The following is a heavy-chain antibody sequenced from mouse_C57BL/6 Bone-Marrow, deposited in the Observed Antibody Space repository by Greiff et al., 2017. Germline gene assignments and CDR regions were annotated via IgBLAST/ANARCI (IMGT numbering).Heavy chain of an antibody. CDR2: ISYDGSN. J-gene: IGHJ4*01. CDR1: GYSITSGYY. D-gene: IGHD1-1*01. CDR3: ARDHYGSSYAMDY. V-gene: IGHV3-6*01. Sequence: ESGPGLVKPSQSLSLTCSVTGYSITSGYYWNWIRQFPGNKLEWMGYISYDGSNNYNPSLKNRISITRDTSKNQFFLKLNSVTTEDTATYYCARDHYGSSYAMDYWGQGTSVTVSS.